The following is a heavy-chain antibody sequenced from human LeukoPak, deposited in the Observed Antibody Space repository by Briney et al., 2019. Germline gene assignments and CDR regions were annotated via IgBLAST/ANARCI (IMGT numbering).Heavy chain of an antibody. CDR3: ARSDSGSYVWFDP. Sequence: SETLSLTCTVSGGSISSYYWSWIRQPPGKGLEWIGYIYYSGSTNYNPSLKSRVTISADTSKNQFSLKLSSVTAADTAVYYCARSDSGSYVWFDPWGQGTLVTVSS. D-gene: IGHD1-26*01. J-gene: IGHJ5*02. V-gene: IGHV4-59*01. CDR2: IYYSGST. CDR1: GGSISSYY.